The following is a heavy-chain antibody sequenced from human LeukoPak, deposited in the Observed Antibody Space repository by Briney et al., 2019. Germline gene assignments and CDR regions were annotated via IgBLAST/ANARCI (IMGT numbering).Heavy chain of an antibody. CDR2: IYYSGST. CDR3: ATVIPAATYNWFDP. CDR1: GGSISSYY. D-gene: IGHD2-2*01. Sequence: SETLSLTCTVSGGSISSYYWSWIRQPPGKGLEWIGYIYYSGSTKYNPSLKSRVTISVDTPKNQFSLKLSSVTAADTAVYYCATVIPAATYNWFDPWGQGTLVTVSS. J-gene: IGHJ5*02. V-gene: IGHV4-59*01.